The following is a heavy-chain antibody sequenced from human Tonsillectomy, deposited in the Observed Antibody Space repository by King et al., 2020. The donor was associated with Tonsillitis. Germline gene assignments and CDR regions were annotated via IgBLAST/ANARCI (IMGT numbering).Heavy chain of an antibody. D-gene: IGHD3-10*01. CDR1: GYTFTSYW. V-gene: IGHV5-51*01. CDR3: ARGRSMSRGEHWFDP. CDR2: VYPGDSDT. Sequence: QLVQSGAEVKKPGEFLKISCKGSGYTFTSYWIGWVRQMPGKGLEWMGIVYPGDSDTRYSPSFQGQVTISADKSISTAYLQWRTLTASDTAIYYCARGRSMSRGEHWFDPWGQGTLVTVSS. J-gene: IGHJ5*02.